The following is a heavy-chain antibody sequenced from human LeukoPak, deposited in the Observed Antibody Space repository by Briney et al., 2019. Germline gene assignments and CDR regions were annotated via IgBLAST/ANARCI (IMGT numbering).Heavy chain of an antibody. CDR1: GYSFTSYW. CDR2: IHTGDSDT. CDR3: ARQDSSGWYGNRGAFDI. D-gene: IGHD6-19*01. Sequence: GESLKISCKGSGYSFTSYWIGWVRQMPGKGLEWMGIIHTGDSDTRYSPSFQRQVTISADKSISTAYLQWSSLKASDTAMYYCARQDSSGWYGNRGAFDIWGQGTMVTVSS. J-gene: IGHJ3*02. V-gene: IGHV5-51*01.